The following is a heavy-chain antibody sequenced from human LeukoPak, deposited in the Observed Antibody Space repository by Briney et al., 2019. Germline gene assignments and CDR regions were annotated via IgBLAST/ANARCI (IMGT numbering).Heavy chain of an antibody. CDR3: TTGPSYGYGH. Sequence: GGSLRLSCAASGSTFSRYWMHWVRQAPGKGLVWVSLVKSDGITTIYADSVKGRFTISRDNAKNTLYLQMNSLRAEDTAVYYCTTGPSYGYGHWGQGTLVTVSS. J-gene: IGHJ4*02. V-gene: IGHV3-74*01. CDR2: VKSDGITT. CDR1: GSTFSRYW. D-gene: IGHD5-18*01.